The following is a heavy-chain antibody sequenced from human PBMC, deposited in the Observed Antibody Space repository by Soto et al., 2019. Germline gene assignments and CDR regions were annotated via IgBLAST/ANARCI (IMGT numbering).Heavy chain of an antibody. J-gene: IGHJ2*01. D-gene: IGHD1-1*01. V-gene: IGHV4-4*02. Sequence: QVQLQESGPGLVKPSGTLSLTCAVSRGSISSSNWWSWVRQSPGKGLEWIGAMYHTGITHYSPSLKSRVTMSVDKSKYQFSLKLSSVTAADTAVYYCARESYNESNVGYFALWGRGTLVSVSS. CDR2: MYHTGIT. CDR1: RGSISSSNW. CDR3: ARESYNESNVGYFAL.